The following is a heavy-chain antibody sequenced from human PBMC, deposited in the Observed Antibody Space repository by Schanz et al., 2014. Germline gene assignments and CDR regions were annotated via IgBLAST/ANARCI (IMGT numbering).Heavy chain of an antibody. V-gene: IGHV1-69*02. Sequence: QVQLVQSGAEVKKPGSSVNVSCEASGGTFGRYTISWLRQAPGQGLEWMGRNIHVLGVTNYAQKFQGRLTITADTSTSTAYMELSSLRSEDTAVYYCATCSGGTCHAKPVLDNWGQGTLVTVSS. CDR1: GGTFGRYT. J-gene: IGHJ4*02. CDR2: NIHVLGVT. CDR3: ATCSGGTCHAKPVLDN. D-gene: IGHD2-15*01.